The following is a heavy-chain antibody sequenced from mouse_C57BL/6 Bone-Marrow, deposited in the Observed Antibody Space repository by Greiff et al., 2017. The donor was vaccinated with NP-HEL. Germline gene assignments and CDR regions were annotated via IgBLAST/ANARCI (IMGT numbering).Heavy chain of an antibody. CDR1: GYTFTNYW. D-gene: IGHD1-1*01. CDR2: IYPGGGYT. Sequence: QVQLQQSGAELVRPGTSVKMSCKASGYTFTNYWIGWAKQRPGHGLEWIGDIYPGGGYTNYNDKFKGKATLTADKSSSTAYMQFSSLTSEDSSIYYCARNDGSSFYYAMDYWGQGTSVTVSS. V-gene: IGHV1-63*01. CDR3: ARNDGSSFYYAMDY. J-gene: IGHJ4*01.